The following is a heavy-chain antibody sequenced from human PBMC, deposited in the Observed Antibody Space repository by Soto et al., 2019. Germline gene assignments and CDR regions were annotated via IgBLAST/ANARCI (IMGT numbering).Heavy chain of an antibody. CDR2: IIPIFGTA. J-gene: IGHJ6*02. V-gene: IGHV1-69*06. D-gene: IGHD6-13*01. CDR3: ARDRYSSSWYVYYYGMDV. CDR1: GYTFTGYY. Sequence: SVKVSCKASGYTFTGYYMHWVRQAPGQGLEWMGWIIPIFGTANYAQKFQGRVTITADKSTSTAYMELSSLRSEDTAVYYCARDRYSSSWYVYYYGMDVWGQGTTVTVSS.